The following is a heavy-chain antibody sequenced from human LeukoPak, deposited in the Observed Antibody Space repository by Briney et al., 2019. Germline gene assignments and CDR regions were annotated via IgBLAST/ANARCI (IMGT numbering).Heavy chain of an antibody. V-gene: IGHV3-30*04. CDR2: ISYDGSNK. J-gene: IGHJ4*02. Sequence: GRSLRLSCAASGFTFSSYAMHWVRQAPGKGLEWVAVISYDGSNKNYADSVKGRFTISRDNSKNTLYLQMNSLRAEDTAAYYCARSNSSSWHPFDYWGQGTLVTVSS. CDR3: ARSNSSSWHPFDY. CDR1: GFTFSSYA. D-gene: IGHD6-13*01.